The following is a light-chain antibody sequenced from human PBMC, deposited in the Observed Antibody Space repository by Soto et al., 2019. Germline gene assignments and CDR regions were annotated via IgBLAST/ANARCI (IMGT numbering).Light chain of an antibody. CDR1: QSISSW. V-gene: IGKV1-5*01. CDR2: DAS. Sequence: DIQMTQSPSTLSASVGDRVTITCRASQSISSWLAWYQQKPGKAPKLLIYDASSLESGVPSRFSGSGSGTEFTLTISSLQPDDFATYYCQQYNSYRYTFGQGTKVEIK. J-gene: IGKJ2*01. CDR3: QQYNSYRYT.